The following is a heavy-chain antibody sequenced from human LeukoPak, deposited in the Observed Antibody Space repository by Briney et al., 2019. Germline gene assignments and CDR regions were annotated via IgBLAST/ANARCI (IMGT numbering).Heavy chain of an antibody. V-gene: IGHV4-59*01. Sequence: SETLSLTCTVSGGSISSYYWSWIRQPPGKGLEWIGYIYYSGSTNYNPSLKSRVTISVDTSKNQFSLKLSSVTAADTAVYYCARDQYSSGWYGGTDYWGQGTLVTVSS. CDR2: IYYSGST. CDR1: GGSISSYY. J-gene: IGHJ4*02. CDR3: ARDQYSSGWYGGTDY. D-gene: IGHD6-19*01.